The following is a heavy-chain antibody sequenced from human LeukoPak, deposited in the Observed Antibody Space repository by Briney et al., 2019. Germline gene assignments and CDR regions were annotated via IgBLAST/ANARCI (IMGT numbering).Heavy chain of an antibody. V-gene: IGHV1-2*02. J-gene: IGHJ4*02. Sequence: ASVKVSCKAAGYTFTGYYMHWVPQAPAPGLEQMGYIYPNSGATKYAQKFQGRVTMTRDTSISTAYLELSGLRSDDTAVYYCGTLLSNGPFNYWGPGSLVTVST. CDR1: GYTFTGYY. CDR2: IYPNSGAT. CDR3: GTLLSNGPFNY.